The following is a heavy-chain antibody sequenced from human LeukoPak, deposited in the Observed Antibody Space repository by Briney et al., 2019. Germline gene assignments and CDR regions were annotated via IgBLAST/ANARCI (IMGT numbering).Heavy chain of an antibody. V-gene: IGHV1-2*02. CDR3: AREWPPSDNWFDP. CDR1: GYTFTGYY. CDR2: INPNSGGT. J-gene: IGHJ5*02. Sequence: ASVKVSCKASGYTFTGYYMHWVRQAPGQGLEWMGWINPNSGGTNYAQKFQGRVTMTRDTSISTAYMELSRLRSDDTAVYYCAREWPPSDNWFDPWGQGTLVTVSS. D-gene: IGHD5-12*01.